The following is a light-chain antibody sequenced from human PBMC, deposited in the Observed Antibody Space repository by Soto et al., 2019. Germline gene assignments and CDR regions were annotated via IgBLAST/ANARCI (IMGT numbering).Light chain of an antibody. CDR1: QGISSW. CDR2: AAS. CDR3: QKYNSAPWT. J-gene: IGKJ1*01. Sequence: DIQMTQSPSSVSASVGDRVTISCRASQGISSWLAWYQQKPGKVPKLLIYAASTLQSGVPSRFSGSGSGTDFTLTISSLQPEDVATYYCQKYNSAPWTFGQGTKVDIK. V-gene: IGKV1-27*01.